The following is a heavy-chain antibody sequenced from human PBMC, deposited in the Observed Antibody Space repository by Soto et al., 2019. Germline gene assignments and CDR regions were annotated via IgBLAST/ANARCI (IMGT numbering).Heavy chain of an antibody. D-gene: IGHD2-15*01. J-gene: IGHJ4*02. CDR3: AKTGPWTARIRFDY. CDR2: IDGRDGT. CDR1: GFTFRAYT. V-gene: IGHV3-23*01. Sequence: EVQLLESGGGLVQPGGSLRLSCAGSGFTFRAYTMAWVRQAPGKGLEWVSGIDGRDGTYYADSVKGRFNISRDSSRNTLFLQMKSLRADDTAVYYCAKTGPWTARIRFDYWGQGALVTVS.